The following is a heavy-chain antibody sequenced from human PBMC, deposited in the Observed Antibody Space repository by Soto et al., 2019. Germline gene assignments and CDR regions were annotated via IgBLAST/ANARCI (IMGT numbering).Heavy chain of an antibody. D-gene: IGHD3-10*01. CDR2: IYHSGST. CDR1: GGSISSSNW. Sequence: QVQLQESGPGLVKPSGTLSLTCAVSGGSISSSNWWSWVRQPPGKGLEWIGEIYHSGSTNYNPSLKSGVTIAGDKSKNQVALKLSSVTAADTGVYYCASTTMVRGVILLYDYWGQGTLVTVSS. J-gene: IGHJ4*02. CDR3: ASTTMVRGVILLYDY. V-gene: IGHV4-4*02.